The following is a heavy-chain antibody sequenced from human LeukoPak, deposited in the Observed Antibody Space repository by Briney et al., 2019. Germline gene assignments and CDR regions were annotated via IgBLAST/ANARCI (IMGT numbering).Heavy chain of an antibody. CDR1: GGTFSSYA. J-gene: IGHJ6*03. D-gene: IGHD2-2*02. Sequence: ASVKVSFKASGGTFSSYAISWVRQAPGQGLEWMGGIIPIFGTANYAQKFQGRVTITTDESTSTAYMELSSLRSEDTAVYYCARDLTPHCSSTSCYKSHYYYYYMDVWGKGTTVTVSS. CDR3: ARDLTPHCSSTSCYKSHYYYYYMDV. CDR2: IIPIFGTA. V-gene: IGHV1-69*05.